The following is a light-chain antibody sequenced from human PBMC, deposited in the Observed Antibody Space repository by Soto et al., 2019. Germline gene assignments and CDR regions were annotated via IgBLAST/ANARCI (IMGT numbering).Light chain of an antibody. J-gene: IGKJ1*01. CDR1: QSITTY. Sequence: DIQMTQSPSSLSASVGDRVTITCRASQSITTYLNWYQQKPGKAPKLLIYAASSLESGVPSTLRGSGSGTNFPLTIRSLQPEDFATYYCQQSYSTPWTFGQATKVEIK. CDR3: QQSYSTPWT. CDR2: AAS. V-gene: IGKV1-39*01.